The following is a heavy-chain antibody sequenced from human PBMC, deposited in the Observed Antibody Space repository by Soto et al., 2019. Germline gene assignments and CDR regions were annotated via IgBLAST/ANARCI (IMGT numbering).Heavy chain of an antibody. CDR3: ARSSRDIVATESPYGMDV. Sequence: SVKVSCKASGGTFSSYAIRWVRQAPGQGLEWMGGIIPIFGTANYAQKFQGRVTITADESTSTAYLELSSLRSEDTAVYYCARSSRDIVATESPYGMDVWGQGTTVTVSS. CDR1: GGTFSSYA. D-gene: IGHD5-12*01. CDR2: IIPIFGTA. J-gene: IGHJ6*02. V-gene: IGHV1-69*13.